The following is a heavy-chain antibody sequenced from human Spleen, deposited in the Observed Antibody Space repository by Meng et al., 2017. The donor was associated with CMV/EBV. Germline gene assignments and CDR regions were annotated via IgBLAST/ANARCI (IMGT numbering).Heavy chain of an antibody. V-gene: IGHV3-74*01. CDR1: GFTFSSYW. Sequence: GESLKISCAASGFTFSSYWMHWVRQAPGKGLVWVSRINSDGSSTSYADSVKGRFTISRDNAKNTLYLQMNSLRAEDTAVYYCAKVWSTVVTGYFDYWGQGTLVTVSS. CDR3: AKVWSTVVTGYFDY. J-gene: IGHJ4*02. D-gene: IGHD4-23*01. CDR2: INSDGSST.